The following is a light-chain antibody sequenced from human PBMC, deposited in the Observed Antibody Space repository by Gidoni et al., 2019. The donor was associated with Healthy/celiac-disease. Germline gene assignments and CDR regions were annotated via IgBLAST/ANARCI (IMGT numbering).Light chain of an antibody. V-gene: IGKV1-5*03. CDR3: QQYNSYPVP. Sequence: DLQMTQSPSTLSASVGDRVTITCRASQSISSWLAWYQQKPGKAPKLLIYKASSLESGVPSRFSGSGSGTEFTLTISSLQPDDFATYYCQQYNSYPVPFGQXTKVEIK. CDR2: KAS. CDR1: QSISSW. J-gene: IGKJ1*01.